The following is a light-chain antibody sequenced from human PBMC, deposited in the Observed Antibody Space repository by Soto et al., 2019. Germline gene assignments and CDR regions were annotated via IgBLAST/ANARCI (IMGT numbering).Light chain of an antibody. Sequence: QSALTQPASVSGAPGQSVTISCTGTSGDVGSYSPVSWYQQLPGKAPKLIIYDVSKRPSGVSNRFSGSNSGNTASLTISGLQAEDEAEYYCCSYAGGDSFFLFGTGTKLTVL. CDR1: SGDVGSYSP. CDR3: CSYAGGDSFFL. CDR2: DVS. V-gene: IGLV2-23*02. J-gene: IGLJ1*01.